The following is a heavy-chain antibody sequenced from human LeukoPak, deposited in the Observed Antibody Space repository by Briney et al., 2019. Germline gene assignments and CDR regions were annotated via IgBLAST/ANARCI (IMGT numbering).Heavy chain of an antibody. Sequence: GGSLRLSCAASGFTFSNYAMTWVRQAPGKGLEWVSTISDSGGSTYYADSVKGRFTISRDNSKNTLYLQMNSLRADDTAVYYCAKVRDSSPYYFDYWGQGTLVTVSS. CDR2: ISDSGGST. J-gene: IGHJ4*02. D-gene: IGHD3-22*01. V-gene: IGHV3-23*01. CDR1: GFTFSNYA. CDR3: AKVRDSSPYYFDY.